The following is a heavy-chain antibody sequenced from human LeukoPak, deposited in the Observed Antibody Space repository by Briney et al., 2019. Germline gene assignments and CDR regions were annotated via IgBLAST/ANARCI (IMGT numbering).Heavy chain of an antibody. J-gene: IGHJ4*02. D-gene: IGHD3-22*01. CDR3: AKDLGPLTYYYDSSGYSGAFDS. V-gene: IGHV3-9*03. CDR2: ISWNSGHI. CDR1: GFTFSNYL. Sequence: GGSLRLSCAASGFTFSNYLMHWVRQAPGKGLEWVSGISWNSGHIVYADSVKGRFTISRDNAKTSLYLQMNSLRAEDMAFYYCAKDLGPLTYYYDSSGYSGAFDSWGQGTLVTVSS.